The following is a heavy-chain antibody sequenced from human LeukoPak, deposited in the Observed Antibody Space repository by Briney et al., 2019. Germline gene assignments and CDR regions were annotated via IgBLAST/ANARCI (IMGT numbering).Heavy chain of an antibody. D-gene: IGHD3-22*01. V-gene: IGHV1-69*13. CDR2: IIPIFGTA. CDR3: ARATPNYYDSSGYYTPPALYYYYMDV. Sequence: ASVKVSCKASGGTFSSYAISWVRQAPGQGLEWMGGIIPIFGTANYAQKFQGRVTITADESTSTAYMELSSLRSEDTAVYYCARATPNYYDSSGYYTPPALYYYYMDVWGKGTTVTISS. J-gene: IGHJ6*03. CDR1: GGTFSSYA.